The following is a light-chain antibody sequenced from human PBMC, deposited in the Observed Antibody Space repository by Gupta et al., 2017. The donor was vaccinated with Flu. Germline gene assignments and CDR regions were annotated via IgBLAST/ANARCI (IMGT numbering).Light chain of an antibody. CDR1: QSVSSSY. CDR2: GAS. J-gene: IGKJ2*03. V-gene: IGKV3-20*01. CDR3: QQYGSSPLYS. Sequence: IELTQSPATLSLSPGERATLSCRASQSVSSSYLAWYQQIPGQAPRLLIYGASSRATGSPDRFSSSGSGTDFTLTISKLEPEDFAVNYCQQYGSSPLYSFGQGTKLEIK.